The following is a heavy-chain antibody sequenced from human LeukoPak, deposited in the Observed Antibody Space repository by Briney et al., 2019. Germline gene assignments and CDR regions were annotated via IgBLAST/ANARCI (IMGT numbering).Heavy chain of an antibody. CDR2: ISYDGSNK. CDR1: GFTFSSYG. Sequence: GGSLRLSRAASGFTFSSYGMHWVRQAPGKGLEWVAVISYDGSNKYYADSVKGRFTISRDNSKNTLYLQMNSLRAEDTAVYYCARASAHDYWGQGTLVTVSS. V-gene: IGHV3-30*03. D-gene: IGHD6-6*01. CDR3: ARASAHDY. J-gene: IGHJ4*02.